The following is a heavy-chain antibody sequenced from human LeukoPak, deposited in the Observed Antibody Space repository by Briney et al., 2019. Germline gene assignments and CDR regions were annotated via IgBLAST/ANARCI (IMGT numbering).Heavy chain of an antibody. CDR3: ARDERSGYYPHYFDY. Sequence: GGSLRLSCAASGFTFSSYSMNWVRQAPGKGLEWVSSISSSSSYIYYADSVKGRFTISRDNAKNSLYLQMNSLRAEDAAVYYCARDERSGYYPHYFDYWGQGTLVTVSS. CDR1: GFTFSSYS. V-gene: IGHV3-21*01. D-gene: IGHD3-3*01. J-gene: IGHJ4*02. CDR2: ISSSSSYI.